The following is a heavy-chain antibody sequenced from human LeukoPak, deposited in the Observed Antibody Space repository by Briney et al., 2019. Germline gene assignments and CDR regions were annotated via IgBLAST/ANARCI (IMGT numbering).Heavy chain of an antibody. CDR3: ARLGAYYYDSAGYYYNRYFDY. J-gene: IGHJ4*02. CDR2: IYYSGST. Sequence: PSETLSLTCTVSGGSISSYYWSWIRQPPGKGLEWIGYIYYSGSTNYNPSLKSRVTISVDTSKNQFSLKLSSVTAADTAVYYCARLGAYYYDSAGYYYNRYFDYWGQGALVTVSS. CDR1: GGSISSYY. V-gene: IGHV4-59*01. D-gene: IGHD3-22*01.